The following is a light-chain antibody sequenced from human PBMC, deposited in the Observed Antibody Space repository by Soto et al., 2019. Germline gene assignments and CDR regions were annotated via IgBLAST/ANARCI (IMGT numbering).Light chain of an antibody. CDR1: QSVFYSSNNHNY. Sequence: DIVMTQSPDSLAVSLGERATINCKPSQSVFYSSNNHNYLAWYQQKPGQPPKLLIYTASKRLTGIPDRFRGSGSGTDFTLTISRLEPDDFAVYFCLHYGSSRRTFGQGTKVDIK. CDR3: LHYGSSRRT. CDR2: TAS. J-gene: IGKJ1*01. V-gene: IGKV4-1*01.